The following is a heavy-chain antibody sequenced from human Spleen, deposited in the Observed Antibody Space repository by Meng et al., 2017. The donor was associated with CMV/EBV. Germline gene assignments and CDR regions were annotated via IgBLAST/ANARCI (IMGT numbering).Heavy chain of an antibody. Sequence: GGSLRLSCATSRFTFNEYGMHWVRQAPGKGLDWVAFIRYDGSHGYYADSVKGRFTISRDNSKRILYLQMNTLRAEDTAVYYCAKDHFSSVWSGPDYFYTMDAWGQGTTVTVSS. J-gene: IGHJ6*01. CDR1: RFTFNEYG. D-gene: IGHD3-3*01. V-gene: IGHV3-30*02. CDR3: AKDHFSSVWSGPDYFYTMDA. CDR2: IRYDGSHG.